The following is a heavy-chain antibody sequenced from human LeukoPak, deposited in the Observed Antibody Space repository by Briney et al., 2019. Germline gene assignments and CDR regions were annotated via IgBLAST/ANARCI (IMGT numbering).Heavy chain of an antibody. CDR2: INHSGST. CDR3: ARGGLDTAMGLHDY. Sequence: PSETLSLTCAVYGGSFSGYYWSWIRQPPGKGLEWIGEINHSGSTNYNPSLKSRVTISVDTSKNQFSLKLSSVTAADTAVYYCARGGLDTAMGLHDYWGQGTLVTVSS. J-gene: IGHJ4*02. D-gene: IGHD5-18*01. V-gene: IGHV4-34*01. CDR1: GGSFSGYY.